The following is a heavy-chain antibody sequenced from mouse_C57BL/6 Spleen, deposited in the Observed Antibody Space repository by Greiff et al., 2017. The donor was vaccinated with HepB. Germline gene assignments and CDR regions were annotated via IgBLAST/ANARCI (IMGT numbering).Heavy chain of an antibody. Sequence: QVQLQQSGPGLVQPSQSLSITCTVSGFSLTSYGVHWVRQSPGKGLEWLGVIWRGGSTDYNAACMSRLSITKDNSKSQAFFKMNSLQADDTAIYYCAKITTVVADGYFDVWGTGTTVTVSS. J-gene: IGHJ1*03. V-gene: IGHV2-5*01. D-gene: IGHD1-1*01. CDR2: IWRGGST. CDR1: GFSLTSYG. CDR3: AKITTVVADGYFDV.